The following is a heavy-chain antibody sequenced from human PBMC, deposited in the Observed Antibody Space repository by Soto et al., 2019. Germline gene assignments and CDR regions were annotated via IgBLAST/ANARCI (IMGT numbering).Heavy chain of an antibody. V-gene: IGHV1-18*01. J-gene: IGHJ4*02. CDR3: ARDPMTTVTNFDY. CDR1: GYSFYDYC. Sequence: ASVKVSCKSSGYSFYDYCISWVRQAPGQGPEWMGRISGNNGNTNYAQKFQGRVTFTADRSTSTAYMELSSLRSEDTVVYYCARDPMTTVTNFDYWGQGTLVTVSS. CDR2: ISGNNGNT. D-gene: IGHD4-17*01.